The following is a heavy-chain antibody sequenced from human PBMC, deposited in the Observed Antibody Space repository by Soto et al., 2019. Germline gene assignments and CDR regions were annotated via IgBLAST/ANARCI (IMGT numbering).Heavy chain of an antibody. CDR3: ATDLNWEHY. CDR2: IKPDGSER. D-gene: IGHD7-27*01. CDR1: GFTFGTYW. V-gene: IGHV3-7*04. Sequence: EVQLVESGGGLVQPGGSLRLSCEASGFTFGTYWMTWVRQPPGKGLECVANIKPDGSERYYVDSVKGRFTISRDNAKNLLYLHMNSLRAEDTAVYYCATDLNWEHYWGQGTLVTVSS. J-gene: IGHJ4*02.